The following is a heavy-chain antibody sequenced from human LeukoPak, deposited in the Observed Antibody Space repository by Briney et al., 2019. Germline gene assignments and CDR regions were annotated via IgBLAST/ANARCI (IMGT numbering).Heavy chain of an antibody. Sequence: GRSLRLSCAASGFTFSNYAMNWVRQAPGKGLEWVSAISASGGSTYYADSVKGRFTISRDNSKNILFLQMNSLRAEDTAVYYCAAVRYWGQGTLVTVSS. J-gene: IGHJ4*02. CDR3: AAVRY. V-gene: IGHV3-23*01. CDR2: ISASGGST. CDR1: GFTFSNYA.